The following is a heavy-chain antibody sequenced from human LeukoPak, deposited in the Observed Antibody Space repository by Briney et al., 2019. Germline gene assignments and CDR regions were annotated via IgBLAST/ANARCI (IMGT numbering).Heavy chain of an antibody. D-gene: IGHD5-12*01. CDR2: IYSGGTT. Sequence: PGGSLRLSCAASGFTVSTNYMTWVRQAPGKGLEWVSVIYSGGTTYYADSVKGRFSISRDNSKNTWYLQMNSLRAEDTAVYYCARYDYGRSGFDYWGQGTLVTVSS. CDR3: ARYDYGRSGFDY. J-gene: IGHJ4*02. CDR1: GFTVSTNY. V-gene: IGHV3-66*01.